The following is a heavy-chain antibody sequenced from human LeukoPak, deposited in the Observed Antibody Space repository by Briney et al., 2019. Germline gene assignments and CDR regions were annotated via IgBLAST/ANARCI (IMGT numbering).Heavy chain of an antibody. CDR3: ARDRVVATYAAFDI. J-gene: IGHJ3*02. D-gene: IGHD2-15*01. V-gene: IGHV3-74*01. CDR2: INTDGSST. Sequence: PGGALRLSCAASGFTFSSYWMHWVRQAPGKGLVWVSRINTDGSSTNYADSVKGRFSTSRDNAKNTLYLQMTSLRAEDTAVYYCARDRVVATYAAFDIWGQGTMVTVSS. CDR1: GFTFSSYW.